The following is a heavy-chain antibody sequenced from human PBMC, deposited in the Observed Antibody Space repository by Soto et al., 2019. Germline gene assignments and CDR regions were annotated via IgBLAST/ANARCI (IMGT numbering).Heavy chain of an antibody. CDR3: ARVYGDYPYLDAFDV. CDR1: GGSISSYY. V-gene: IGHV4-59*01. D-gene: IGHD4-17*01. CDR2: IYYSGST. J-gene: IGHJ3*01. Sequence: QVQLQESGPGLVKPSETLSLTCTVSGGSISSYYWSWIRQPPGKGLEWIGYIYYSGSTNYNPSLKSRVTISVDTSKNQFSLKLSSVTAAGTAVYYCARVYGDYPYLDAFDVWGQGTMVTVSS.